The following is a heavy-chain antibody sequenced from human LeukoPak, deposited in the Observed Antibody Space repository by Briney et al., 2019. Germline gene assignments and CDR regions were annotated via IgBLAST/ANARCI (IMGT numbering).Heavy chain of an antibody. CDR1: GFTVSSNY. V-gene: IGHV3-53*05. D-gene: IGHD1-26*01. J-gene: IGHJ4*02. CDR2: LSGSGGTT. CDR3: ARDRVGATDYFDY. Sequence: PGGSLRLSCAASGFTVSSNYMSWVRQAPGKGLEWVSVLSGSGGTTYYADSVKGRFTISRDNSKNTLYLQMNSLRAEDTAVYYCARDRVGATDYFDYWGQGTLVTVSS.